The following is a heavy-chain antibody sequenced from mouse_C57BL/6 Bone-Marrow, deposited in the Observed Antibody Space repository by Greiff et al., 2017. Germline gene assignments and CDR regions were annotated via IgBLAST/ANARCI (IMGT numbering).Heavy chain of an antibody. CDR1: GYTFTSYD. CDR2: IYPRDGST. J-gene: IGHJ4*01. Sequence: VQLQQSGPELVKPGASVKLSCKASGYTFTSYDINWVKQRPGQGLEWIGWIYPRDGSTKYNEKFKGKATLTVDKSSSTAYMQLSSLTSEDSAVYYCARNYYDYGEDYAMDYWGQGTSVTVAS. D-gene: IGHD2-4*01. CDR3: ARNYYDYGEDYAMDY. V-gene: IGHV1-85*01.